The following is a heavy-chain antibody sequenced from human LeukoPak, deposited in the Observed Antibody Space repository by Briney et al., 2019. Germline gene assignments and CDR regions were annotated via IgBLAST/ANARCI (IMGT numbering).Heavy chain of an antibody. CDR1: GGSISSYY. Sequence: SETLSLTCTVSGGSISSYYWSWIRQPPGKGLEWIGYIYCSGSTNYNPSLKSRVTISVDTSKNQFSLKLSSVTAADTAVYYCARLGDSSGPRDYWGQGTLVTVSS. V-gene: IGHV4-59*08. CDR3: ARLGDSSGPRDY. CDR2: IYCSGST. D-gene: IGHD3-22*01. J-gene: IGHJ4*02.